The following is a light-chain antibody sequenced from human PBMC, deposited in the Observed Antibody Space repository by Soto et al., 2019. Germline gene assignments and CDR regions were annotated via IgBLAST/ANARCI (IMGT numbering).Light chain of an antibody. V-gene: IGLV2-14*01. CDR3: GSYTSSSNYV. Sequence: QSVLTQPASVSGSPGQSITISCTGYIHYDFVSWYQQHPGTAPKLVIYEVSNRPSGTSDRFSGSKSGHTASLTISGLQTEDEAPYYCGSYTSSSNYVFGNGTKVT. CDR2: EVS. CDR1: IHYDF. J-gene: IGLJ1*01.